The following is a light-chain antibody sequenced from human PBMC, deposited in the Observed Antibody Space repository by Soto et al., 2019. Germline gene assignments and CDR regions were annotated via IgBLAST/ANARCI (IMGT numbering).Light chain of an antibody. Sequence: QSVLTQPPSVSAAPGQQVTISCSGETSNIGNNYVSWYQQLPGAAPKLLIYETNNRPSEIPDRFSGSRSGTSATLAITGLQTGDEAVYYCGAWDSGLSGVLFGGGTKLTVL. CDR3: GAWDSGLSGVL. CDR2: ETN. V-gene: IGLV1-51*01. J-gene: IGLJ2*01. CDR1: TSNIGNNY.